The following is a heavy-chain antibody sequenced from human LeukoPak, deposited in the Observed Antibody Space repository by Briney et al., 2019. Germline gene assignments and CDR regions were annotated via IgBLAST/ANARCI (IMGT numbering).Heavy chain of an antibody. CDR2: INPNSGGT. V-gene: IGHV1-2*06. Sequence: ASVKVSCKVSGYTLTELSMHWVRQAPGKGLEWMGRINPNSGGTNYAQKFQGRVTMTRDTSISTAYMELSRLRSDDTAVYYCAFWSGYLSWGQGTLVTVSS. D-gene: IGHD3-3*01. CDR3: AFWSGYLS. J-gene: IGHJ5*02. CDR1: GYTLTELS.